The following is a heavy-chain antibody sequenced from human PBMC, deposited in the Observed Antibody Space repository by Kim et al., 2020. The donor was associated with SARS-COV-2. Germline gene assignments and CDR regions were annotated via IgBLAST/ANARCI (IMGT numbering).Heavy chain of an antibody. Sequence: SETLSLTCTVSGGSISSYYWSWIRQPPGKGLEWIGYIYYSGSTNYNPSLKSRVTISVDTSKNQFSLKLSSVTAADTAVYYCARESWATNYYYYYGMDVWGQGTTVTVSS. V-gene: IGHV4-59*01. J-gene: IGHJ6*02. CDR2: IYYSGST. CDR3: ARESWATNYYYYYGMDV. CDR1: GGSISSYY. D-gene: IGHD3-10*01.